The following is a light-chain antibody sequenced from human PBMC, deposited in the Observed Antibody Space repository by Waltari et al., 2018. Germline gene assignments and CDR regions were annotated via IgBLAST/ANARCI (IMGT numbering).Light chain of an antibody. CDR2: ADS. J-gene: IGLJ1*01. V-gene: IGLV3-1*01. Sequence: SFELTQPSSVSVSPGQTASIACSGDHLGSNWTSWYQQKAGQSPALVIYADSARPSGVPGRFSAARSGDTVTLNISGTQDLDEADYYCQTWDSNIFVFGPGTKVTVL. CDR1: HLGSNW. CDR3: QTWDSNIFV.